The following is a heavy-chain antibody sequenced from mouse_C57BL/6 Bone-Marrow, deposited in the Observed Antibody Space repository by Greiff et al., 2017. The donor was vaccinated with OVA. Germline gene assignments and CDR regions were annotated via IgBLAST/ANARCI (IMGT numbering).Heavy chain of an antibody. CDR1: GFNIKAYY. CDR2: IDPEDGEP. D-gene: IGHD2-3*01. Sequence: EVQLQQSGAELVKPGASVKLSCTASGFNIKAYYMHWVKQRNEKGLEWIGRIDPEDGEPKYAPKFKGKATITADTSSNTAYMQLSSLTSEDTAVYYFARDGYYVDYWGQGTTLTVSS. V-gene: IGHV14-2*01. CDR3: ARDGYYVDY. J-gene: IGHJ2*01.